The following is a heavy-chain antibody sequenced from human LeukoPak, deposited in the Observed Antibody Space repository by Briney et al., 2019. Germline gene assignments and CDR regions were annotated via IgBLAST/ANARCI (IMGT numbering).Heavy chain of an antibody. Sequence: GGSLRLSCAASGFTFSSYAMHWVRQAPGKGLEWVAVISYDGSNKYYADSVKGRFTISRDNSKNTLYLQMNSLRAEDTAVYYCARGGHGDYGYYYGMDVWGQGTTVTVSS. CDR3: ARGGHGDYGYYYGMDV. CDR1: GFTFSSYA. V-gene: IGHV3-30-3*01. CDR2: ISYDGSNK. J-gene: IGHJ6*02. D-gene: IGHD4-17*01.